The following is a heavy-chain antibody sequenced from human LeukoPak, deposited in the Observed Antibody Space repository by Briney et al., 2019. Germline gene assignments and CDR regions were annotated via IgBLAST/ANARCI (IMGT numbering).Heavy chain of an antibody. J-gene: IGHJ4*02. CDR3: ARGGPITMVRGVISGSFDY. CDR1: GYTFTSYY. V-gene: IGHV1-46*01. D-gene: IGHD3-10*01. Sequence: ASVKVSCKASGYTFTSYYMHWVRQAPGQGLEWMGIINPSGGSTTYAQKFQGKFTMTRDTSTSTVYMELSSLRSEDTAVYYCARGGPITMVRGVISGSFDYWGQGTLVTVSS. CDR2: INPSGGST.